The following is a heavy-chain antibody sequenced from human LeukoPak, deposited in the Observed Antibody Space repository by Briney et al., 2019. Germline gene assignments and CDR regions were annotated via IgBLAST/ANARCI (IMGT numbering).Heavy chain of an antibody. CDR1: GGSISSYY. CDR3: ARGVRMVRGVSPFDP. CDR2: IYTSGST. Sequence: PSETLSLTCTVSGGSISSYYWSWIRQPAGKGLEWIGRIYTSGSTNYNPSLKSRVTMSVDTSKNQFCLKLSSVTAADTAVYYCARGVRMVRGVSPFDPWGQGTLVTVSS. V-gene: IGHV4-4*07. D-gene: IGHD3-10*01. J-gene: IGHJ5*02.